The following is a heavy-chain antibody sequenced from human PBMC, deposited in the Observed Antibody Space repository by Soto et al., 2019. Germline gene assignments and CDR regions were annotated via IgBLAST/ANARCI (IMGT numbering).Heavy chain of an antibody. CDR2: IIPIFGTA. CDR3: ARGDRYYDSSGYYPPYDYYGMDG. CDR1: GGTFSSYA. J-gene: IGHJ6*01. Sequence: SVQVSCKASGGTFSSYAISWVRQAPGQGLEWMGGIIPIFGTANYAQKFQGRVTITADKSTSTAYMELSSLRSEDTAVYYCARGDRYYDSSGYYPPYDYYGMDGW. D-gene: IGHD3-22*01. V-gene: IGHV1-69*06.